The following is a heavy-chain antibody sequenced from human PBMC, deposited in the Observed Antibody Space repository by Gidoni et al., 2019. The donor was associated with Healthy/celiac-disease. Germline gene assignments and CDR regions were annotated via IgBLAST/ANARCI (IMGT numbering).Heavy chain of an antibody. J-gene: IGHJ5*02. CDR2: IYYSGST. D-gene: IGHD3-22*01. CDR1: GGSISSSSYY. CDR3: ARRDYYDSSGRLSWFDP. Sequence: QLQLQASGPGLVKPSETLSLTCTVSGGSISSSSYYWGWIRQPPGKGLEWIGSIYYSGSTYYNPSLKSRGTISVDTSKNQFSLKLSSVTAADTAVYYCARRDYYDSSGRLSWFDPWGQGTLVTVSS. V-gene: IGHV4-39*01.